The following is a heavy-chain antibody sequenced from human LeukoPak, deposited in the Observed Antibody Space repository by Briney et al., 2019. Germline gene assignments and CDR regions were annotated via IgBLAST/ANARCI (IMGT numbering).Heavy chain of an antibody. CDR1: GGSISSYY. CDR2: IYTSGST. J-gene: IGHJ4*02. Sequence: SETLSLTCTVSGGSISSYYWSWIRQPPGKGLEWIGYIYTSGSTNYNPSLKSRVTISVDTSKNQFSLKLSSVTAADTAVYYCARRGASFDYWGQGTLVTFSS. V-gene: IGHV4-4*09. D-gene: IGHD5-12*01. CDR3: ARRGASFDY.